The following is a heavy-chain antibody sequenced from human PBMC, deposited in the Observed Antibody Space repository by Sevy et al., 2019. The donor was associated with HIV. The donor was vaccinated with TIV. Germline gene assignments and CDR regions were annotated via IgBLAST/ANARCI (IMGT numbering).Heavy chain of an antibody. D-gene: IGHD1-26*01. V-gene: IGHV3-21*01. J-gene: IGHJ4*01. CDR1: GFTFSTYS. Sequence: GGSLRLSCAASGFTFSTYSMNWVRQAPGKGLEWVSSISSTSSYIDYAYSVKGRFTISRDNAKNMLSLQINSLRPEDTAVYYCARDGGYSVKWYPLYWGHGTLVTVSS. CDR2: ISSTSSYI. CDR3: ARDGGYSVKWYPLY.